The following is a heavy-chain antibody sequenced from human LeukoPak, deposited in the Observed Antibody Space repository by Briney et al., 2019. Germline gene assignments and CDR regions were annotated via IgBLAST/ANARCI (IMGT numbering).Heavy chain of an antibody. D-gene: IGHD3-22*01. CDR3: PTDIRRFYYDTSGY. CDR2: IKRKTDGGTT. Sequence: GGSLRLSCAASGFTFSNAWMSGGRQAPGKGVEWGGRIKRKTDGGTTDYAAPMKRKLTISRDDSKNTLYLQMSSLKTDDTAVYYCPTDIRRFYYDTSGYWGQGTLVTVAS. J-gene: IGHJ4*02. V-gene: IGHV3-15*01. CDR1: GFTFSNAW.